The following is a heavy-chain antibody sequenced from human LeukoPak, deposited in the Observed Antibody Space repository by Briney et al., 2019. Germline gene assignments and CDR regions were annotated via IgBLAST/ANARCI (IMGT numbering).Heavy chain of an antibody. J-gene: IGHJ5*02. CDR2: ISSSSSYI. CDR1: GFTFSSYS. Sequence: GGSLRLSCAASGFTFSSYSMNWVRQAPGKGLEWVSSISSSSSYIYYADSVKGRFTISRDNAKNSLYLQMNSLRAEDTAVYYCAREGYGDYINWFDPWGQGTLVTVSS. V-gene: IGHV3-21*04. CDR3: AREGYGDYINWFDP. D-gene: IGHD4-17*01.